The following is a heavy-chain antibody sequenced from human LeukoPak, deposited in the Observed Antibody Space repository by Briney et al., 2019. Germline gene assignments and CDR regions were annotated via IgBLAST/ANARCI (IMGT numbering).Heavy chain of an antibody. V-gene: IGHV3-48*03. CDR1: GFTFSSYD. Sequence: GRSLRLSCAASGFTFSSYDMNWVRQAPGKGLEWISYISSSGSTIYYADSVKGRFTISRENAKNSLYLQMNSLRAEATAVYYCARDGRTTWYGVGYFDYWGQGTLVTVSS. J-gene: IGHJ4*02. CDR3: ARDGRTTWYGVGYFDY. CDR2: ISSSGSTI. D-gene: IGHD6-13*01.